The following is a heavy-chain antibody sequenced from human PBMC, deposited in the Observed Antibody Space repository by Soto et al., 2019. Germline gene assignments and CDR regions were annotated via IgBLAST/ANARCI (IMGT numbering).Heavy chain of an antibody. CDR3: AKDFNLQQGAYSYGYTWNY. Sequence: PGGSLRLSCAASGFTFSSYAMSWVRQAPGKGLEWVSAISGSGGRTYYADSVKGRFTISRDNSKNTLYLQMNSLRAEDTAVYYCAKDFNLQQGAYSYGYTWNYWGQGALATVSS. CDR2: ISGSGGRT. V-gene: IGHV3-23*01. CDR1: GFTFSSYA. D-gene: IGHD5-18*01. J-gene: IGHJ4*02.